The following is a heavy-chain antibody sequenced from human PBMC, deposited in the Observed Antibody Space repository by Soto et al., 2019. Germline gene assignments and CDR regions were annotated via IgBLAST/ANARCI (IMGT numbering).Heavy chain of an antibody. CDR3: ATVVYYDSSRSPGGAFDI. CDR1: GYTLTELS. J-gene: IGHJ3*02. CDR2: FDPDDGET. Sequence: ASVKVSCKVSGYTLTELSMHWVRQAPGKGLEWMGGFDPDDGETIYAQKFQGRVTMTEDTSTNSSNMVLSSLSCEETAVYYCATVVYYDSSRSPGGAFDICRQGPMLTVS. D-gene: IGHD3-22*01. V-gene: IGHV1-24*01.